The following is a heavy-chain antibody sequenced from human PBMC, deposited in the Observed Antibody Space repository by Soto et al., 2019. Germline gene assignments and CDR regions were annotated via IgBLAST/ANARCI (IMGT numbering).Heavy chain of an antibody. V-gene: IGHV3-23*01. CDR3: ARSIKVAGYFFDY. Sequence: GGSLRLSCAASGFAFSSYAMTWVRQAPGKGLEWVSAVSGSGGTSYYEDSVKGRFTISRDNSKNTLYLQMNSLRAEDTAVFYCARSIKVAGYFFDYWGRGTLVTVSS. D-gene: IGHD6-19*01. J-gene: IGHJ4*02. CDR1: GFAFSSYA. CDR2: VSGSGGTS.